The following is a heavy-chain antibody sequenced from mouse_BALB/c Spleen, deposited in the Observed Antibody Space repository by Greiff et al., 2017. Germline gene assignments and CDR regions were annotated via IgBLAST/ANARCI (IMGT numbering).Heavy chain of an antibody. CDR1: GFNIKDYY. D-gene: IGHD2-10*02. Sequence: EVKLVESGAELVRPGALVKLSCKASGFNIKDYYMHWVKQRPEQGLEWIGWIDPENGNTIYDPKFQGKASITADTSSNTAYLQLSSLTSEDTAVYYCARYGNYDYYAMDYWGQGTSVTVSS. CDR3: ARYGNYDYYAMDY. CDR2: IDPENGNT. J-gene: IGHJ4*01. V-gene: IGHV14-1*02.